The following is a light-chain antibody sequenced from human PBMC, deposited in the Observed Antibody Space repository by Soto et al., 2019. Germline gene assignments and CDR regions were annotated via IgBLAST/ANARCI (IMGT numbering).Light chain of an antibody. V-gene: IGKV3-11*01. CDR1: QSVSSY. CDR3: QQRSNWPRIT. J-gene: IGKJ5*01. CDR2: AAS. Sequence: DIVLTQSPATLSLSPGDRATLSCRASQSVSSYLAWYQQKPGQAPRLLIYAASNRATGIPARFSGSGSGTDFTLTISSLEAEDFAVYYCQQRSNWPRITFGQGTRLEIK.